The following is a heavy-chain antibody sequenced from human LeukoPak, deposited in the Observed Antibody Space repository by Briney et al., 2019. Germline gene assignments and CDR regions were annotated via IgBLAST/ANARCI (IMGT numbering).Heavy chain of an antibody. CDR2: IYYSGST. D-gene: IGHD3-22*01. CDR3: ARVCITMIRGRAFDI. CDR1: GGSISSGDYY. V-gene: IGHV4-30-4*01. J-gene: IGHJ3*02. Sequence: SETLSLTCTVSGGSISSGDYYWSWIRQPPGKGLEWIGYIYYSGSTYYNPSLKSRVTISVDTSKNQFSLKLSSVTAADTAVYYCARVCITMIRGRAFDIWGQGTMVTVSS.